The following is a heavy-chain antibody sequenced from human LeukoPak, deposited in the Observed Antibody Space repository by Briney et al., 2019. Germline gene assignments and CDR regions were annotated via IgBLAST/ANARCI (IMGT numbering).Heavy chain of an antibody. V-gene: IGHV4-39*07. CDR2: IYYSGSA. CDR1: GGSISSTIDY. Sequence: SETLSLTCTVSGGSISSTIDYWGWLRQPPGKGLEWIGTIYYSGSAYYNPSLKSRGTISVDTSKNQFSLKLSSVTAADTAVYYCARDLGADPYYFDNWGQGTLVSVSS. CDR3: ARDLGADPYYFDN. J-gene: IGHJ4*02.